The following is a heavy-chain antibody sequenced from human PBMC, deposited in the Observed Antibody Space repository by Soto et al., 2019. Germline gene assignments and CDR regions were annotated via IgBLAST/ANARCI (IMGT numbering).Heavy chain of an antibody. CDR3: AREVAAAGDGGHWFDP. J-gene: IGHJ5*02. D-gene: IGHD6-13*01. Sequence: QVQLQQSGPGLVKPSQTLSLTCAISGDSVSSNSAAWNWIRQSPSRGLEWLGRTYYRSKWYNDYAVSVKSRITITPDTSKNQFSLQLNSVTPEDTAVYYCAREVAAAGDGGHWFDPWGQGTLVTVSS. CDR2: TYYRSKWYN. CDR1: GDSVSSNSAA. V-gene: IGHV6-1*01.